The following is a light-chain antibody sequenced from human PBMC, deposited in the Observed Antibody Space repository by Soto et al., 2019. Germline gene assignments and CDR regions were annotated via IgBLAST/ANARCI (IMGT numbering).Light chain of an antibody. V-gene: IGKV1-39*01. J-gene: IGKJ2*01. Sequence: DIQMTQSPPSLSASVGDRVTITCRASQSISTYLNWYQHKSGKAPKLLIYGASRLQSGVPSRFSGSGSGTDFTLAISNLQPEDFATYFCQQSHSTPYTFGQATKMEIK. CDR3: QQSHSTPYT. CDR1: QSISTY. CDR2: GAS.